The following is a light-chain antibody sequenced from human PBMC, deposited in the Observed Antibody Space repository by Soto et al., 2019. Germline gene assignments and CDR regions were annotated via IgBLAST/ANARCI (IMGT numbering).Light chain of an antibody. V-gene: IGKV3-20*01. Sequence: EIGMTQSPATLSVSPVERATLSCMASQSVSSSYLAWYQQRPGQAPRLLIYGASSRATGIPDRFSGSGSGTDFTLTISRLEPEDLAVYYCQQYGSSPLWTFGQGTKGDIK. CDR2: GAS. CDR3: QQYGSSPLWT. CDR1: QSVSSSY. J-gene: IGKJ1*01.